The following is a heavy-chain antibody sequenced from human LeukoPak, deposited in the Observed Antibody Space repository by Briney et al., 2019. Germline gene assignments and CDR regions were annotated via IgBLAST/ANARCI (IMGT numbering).Heavy chain of an antibody. CDR2: ISGSGRST. CDR1: GFTFSSYA. V-gene: IGHV3-23*01. CDR3: AKSGIVVVPAAPGLARYYVMDV. Sequence: RGSLRLSCAASGFTFSSYAMSWVRQAPGKGLEWVSAISGSGRSTYYADSVKGRFTISRDNSKNTLYLQMNSLRAEDTAVYYCAKSGIVVVPAAPGLARYYVMDVWGQGTTVTV. D-gene: IGHD2-2*01. J-gene: IGHJ6*02.